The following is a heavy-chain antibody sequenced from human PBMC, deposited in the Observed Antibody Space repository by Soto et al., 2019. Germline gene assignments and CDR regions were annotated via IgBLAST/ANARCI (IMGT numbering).Heavy chain of an antibody. CDR2: ISYDGSNK. V-gene: IGHV3-30-3*01. CDR1: GFSFSSYA. CDR3: ARDEPKYSSGDLGYFDY. Sequence: PGGSLRLSCAASGFSFSSYAMHWVRQTPGKGLEWVAVISYDGSNKYYADSVKGRFTISRDNSKNTLYLQMNSLRAEDTAVYYCARDEPKYSSGDLGYFDYWGQGTLVTVSS. J-gene: IGHJ4*02. D-gene: IGHD6-19*01.